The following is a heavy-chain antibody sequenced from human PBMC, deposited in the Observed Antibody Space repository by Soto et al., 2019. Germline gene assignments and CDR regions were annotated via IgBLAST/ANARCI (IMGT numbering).Heavy chain of an antibody. D-gene: IGHD3-10*01. CDR1: GGSISSGGFY. CDR3: ASRQIDYGPYGRDV. Sequence: SETLSLTCTVSGGSISSGGFYWSWIRQHPGKGLEFIGYSYYRGSTYYNPSLKSRVSISIDTSKNQFSLKLSSVTAADTAVYYCASRQIDYGPYGRDVWGQGTTVTVSS. CDR2: SYYRGST. V-gene: IGHV4-31*03. J-gene: IGHJ6*02.